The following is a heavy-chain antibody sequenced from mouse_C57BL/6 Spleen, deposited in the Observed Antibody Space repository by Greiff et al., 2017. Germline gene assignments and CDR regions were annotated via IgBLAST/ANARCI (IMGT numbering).Heavy chain of an antibody. Sequence: VKLQQPGAELVRPGSSVKLSCKASGYTFTSYWMHWVQQRPVQGLEWIGNIDPSDSETHYNQQFKDKATLKVDKYSSTAYMQHSSLTSEDSAVYYCARLRYAMDYWGQGTSVTVSS. J-gene: IGHJ4*01. CDR2: IDPSDSET. CDR1: GYTFTSYW. V-gene: IGHV1-52*01. CDR3: ARLRYAMDY.